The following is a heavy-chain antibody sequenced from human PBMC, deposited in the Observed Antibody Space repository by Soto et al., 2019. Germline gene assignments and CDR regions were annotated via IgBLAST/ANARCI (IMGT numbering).Heavy chain of an antibody. CDR1: GYSFTSYW. J-gene: IGHJ6*02. V-gene: IGHV5-10-1*01. CDR2: IDPSDSYT. CDR3: ARGAAYSSSYYYGMDV. D-gene: IGHD6-13*01. Sequence: PGESLKISCKGSGYSFTSYWISWVRQMPGKGLEWMGRIDPSDSYTDYSPSFQGHVTISADKSISTAYLQWSSLKASDTAMYYCARGAAYSSSYYYGMDVWGQGPTVTVS.